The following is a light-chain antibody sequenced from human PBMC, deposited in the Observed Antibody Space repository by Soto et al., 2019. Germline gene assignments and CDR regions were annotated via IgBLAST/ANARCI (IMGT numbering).Light chain of an antibody. CDR1: SNDVGAYNY. CDR2: EVS. CDR3: QSYDSSLSGYV. J-gene: IGLJ1*01. Sequence: QSVLTQPASVSGSLGQSITISCTGTSNDVGAYNYVSWYQQHPGKAPKLMIYEVSNRPSGVSNRFSGSKSGNTASLTISGLQAEDEADYYCQSYDSSLSGYVFGTGTKVTVL. V-gene: IGLV2-14*01.